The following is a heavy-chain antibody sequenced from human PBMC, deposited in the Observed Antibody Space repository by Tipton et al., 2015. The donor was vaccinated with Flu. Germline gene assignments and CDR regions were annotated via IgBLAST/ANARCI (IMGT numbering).Heavy chain of an antibody. CDR3: ARRRTYDSSGYYPRRLPFDC. V-gene: IGHV4-39*01. CDR2: IYYSGST. J-gene: IGHJ4*02. Sequence: TLSLTCTVSGGSISSSSYYWGWIRQPPGKGLEWIGSIYYSGSTYYNPSLKSRVTISVDTSKNQFSLKLSSVTAADTAVYYCARRRTYDSSGYYPRRLPFDCWGQGTLVTVSS. D-gene: IGHD3-22*01. CDR1: GGSISSSSYY.